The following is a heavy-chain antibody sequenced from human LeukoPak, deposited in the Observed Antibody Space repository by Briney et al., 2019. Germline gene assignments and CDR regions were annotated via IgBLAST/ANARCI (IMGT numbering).Heavy chain of an antibody. D-gene: IGHD3-10*01. Sequence: QPGRSLRLSCAASGFTFSSYSMNWVRQAPGKGLEWVSAISGSGGSTYYADSVKGRFTISRDNSKNTLYLQMNSLRAEDTAVYYCANTYYYGSGSYHDYWGQGTLVTVSS. CDR3: ANTYYYGSGSYHDY. CDR2: ISGSGGST. V-gene: IGHV3-23*01. J-gene: IGHJ4*02. CDR1: GFTFSSYS.